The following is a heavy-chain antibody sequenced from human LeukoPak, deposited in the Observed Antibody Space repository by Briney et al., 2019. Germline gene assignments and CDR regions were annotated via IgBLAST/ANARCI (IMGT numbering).Heavy chain of an antibody. J-gene: IGHJ5*02. V-gene: IGHV1-46*01. D-gene: IGHD3-16*01. CDR3: ASSRLGVWFDP. Sequence: ASVKVSCKASGYTFTSYYMHWVRQAPGQGLEWMGIINPSGGSTSYAQKFQGRVTMTRDTSISTAYMELSRLRSDDTAVYYCASSRLGVWFDPWGQGTLVTVSS. CDR1: GYTFTSYY. CDR2: INPSGGST.